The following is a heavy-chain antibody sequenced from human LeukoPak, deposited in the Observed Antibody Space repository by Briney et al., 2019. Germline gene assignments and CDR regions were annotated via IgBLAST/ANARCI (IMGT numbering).Heavy chain of an antibody. CDR2: IYTSGST. J-gene: IGHJ2*01. D-gene: IGHD3-22*01. V-gene: IGHV4-4*07. Sequence: SETLSLTWTVSGGSISSYYWSWIRQPAGKGLEWIGRIYTSGSTNYNPSLKSRVTMSVDTSKNQFSLKLSSVTAADTAVYYCARAEVVVVPERYYDLWGRGTLVTVSS. CDR1: GGSISSYY. CDR3: ARAEVVVVPERYYDL.